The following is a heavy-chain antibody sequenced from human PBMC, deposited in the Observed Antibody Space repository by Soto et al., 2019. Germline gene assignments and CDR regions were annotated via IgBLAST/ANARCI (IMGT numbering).Heavy chain of an antibody. Sequence: ASVKVSCKASQYTFTDFYIHWVRQAPGQGREWMGRINPNSGGTNSPQKFQGRVTMTRDTSINTAYMELSSLRSDDTAVYYCARTCSGGSCYSSSYYGMEVWGQGTTVNVS. J-gene: IGHJ6*01. CDR1: QYTFTDFY. D-gene: IGHD2-15*01. CDR2: INPNSGGT. V-gene: IGHV1-2*02. CDR3: ARTCSGGSCYSSSYYGMEV.